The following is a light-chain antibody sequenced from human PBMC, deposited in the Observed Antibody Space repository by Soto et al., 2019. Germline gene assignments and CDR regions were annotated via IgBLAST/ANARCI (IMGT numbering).Light chain of an antibody. CDR1: SSDVGGYNY. V-gene: IGLV2-14*01. J-gene: IGLJ2*01. Sequence: QSALTQPASVSGSPGQSITISCTGTSSDVGGYNYVSWYQQHPGKAPKLMIYDVSNRPSGVSNRFSASKSGNTASLTISGHQAEEEAYYYCRSYTSSSTLVFGGGTKLTVL. CDR3: RSYTSSSTLV. CDR2: DVS.